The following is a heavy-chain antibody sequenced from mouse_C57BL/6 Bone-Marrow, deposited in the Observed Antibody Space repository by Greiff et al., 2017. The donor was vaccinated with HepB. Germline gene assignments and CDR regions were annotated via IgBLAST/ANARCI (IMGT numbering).Heavy chain of an antibody. J-gene: IGHJ2*01. CDR1: GYTFTSYG. CDR2: IYPRSGNT. V-gene: IGHV1-81*01. Sequence: QVHVKQSGAELARPGASVKLSCKASGYTFTSYGISWVKQRTGQGLEWIGEIYPRSGNTYYNEKFKGKATLTADKSSSTAYMELRSLTSEDSAVYFCARFPYYYGSSYSYWGQGTTLTVSS. CDR3: ARFPYYYGSSYSY. D-gene: IGHD1-1*01.